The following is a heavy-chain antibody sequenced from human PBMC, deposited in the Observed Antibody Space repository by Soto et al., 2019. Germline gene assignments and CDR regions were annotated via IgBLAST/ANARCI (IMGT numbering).Heavy chain of an antibody. J-gene: IGHJ4*02. CDR3: ASARVVAATLPYFDY. CDR1: GFTFSSYW. V-gene: IGHV3-7*01. Sequence: GGSLRLSCAASGFTFSSYWMSWVRQAPGKGLEWVANIKQDGSEKYYVDSVKGRFTISRDNAKNSLYLQMNSLRAEDTAVYYCASARVVAATLPYFDYWGQGTLVTVSS. D-gene: IGHD2-15*01. CDR2: IKQDGSEK.